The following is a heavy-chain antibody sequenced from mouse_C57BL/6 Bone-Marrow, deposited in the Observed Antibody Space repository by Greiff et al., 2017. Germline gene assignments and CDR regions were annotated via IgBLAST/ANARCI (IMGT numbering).Heavy chain of an antibody. CDR1: GFTFSDYG. CDR3: ARIYYGNQAWFAY. D-gene: IGHD2-1*01. Sequence: EVKVVESGGGLVQPGGSLKLSCAASGFTFSDYGMAWVRQAPRKGPEWVAFISNLAYSIYYADTVTGRFTISRENAKNTLYLEMSSRRSEDTAMYYCARIYYGNQAWFAYWGQGTLVTVSA. V-gene: IGHV5-15*01. J-gene: IGHJ3*01. CDR2: ISNLAYSI.